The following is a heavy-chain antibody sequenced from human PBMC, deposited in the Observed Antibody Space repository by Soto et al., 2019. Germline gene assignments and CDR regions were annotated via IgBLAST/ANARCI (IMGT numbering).Heavy chain of an antibody. V-gene: IGHV1-69*13. CDR1: GGTFSSYA. CDR2: IIPIFGTA. D-gene: IGHD6-6*01. CDR3: AGDGSSSSPDYYYYGMDV. J-gene: IGHJ6*02. Sequence: SVKVSCKASGGTFSSYAISWVRQAPGQGLEWMGGIIPIFGTANYAQKFQGRVTITADESTSTAYMELSSLRSEDTAVYYCAGDGSSSSPDYYYYGMDVWGQGTTVTVSS.